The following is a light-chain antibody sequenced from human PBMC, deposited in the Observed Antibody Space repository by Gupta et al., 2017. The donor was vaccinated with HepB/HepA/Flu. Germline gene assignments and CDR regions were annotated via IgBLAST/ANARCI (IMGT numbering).Light chain of an antibody. V-gene: IGLV1-40*01. CDR2: GNS. CDR1: RTNIGSGYD. CDR3: QSYDSSLSAHVV. Sequence: SVLTPPPSVSGAPGQRLTISCPGSRTNIGSGYDVHWYQQLPGTAPKLLIYGNSNRPSGVPDRFSGSKSGTSASLAITGLQAEDEADYYCQSYDSSLSAHVVFGGGTKLTVL. J-gene: IGLJ2*01.